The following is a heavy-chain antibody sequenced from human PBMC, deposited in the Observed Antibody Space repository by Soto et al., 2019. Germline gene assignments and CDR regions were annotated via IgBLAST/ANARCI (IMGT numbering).Heavy chain of an antibody. CDR1: GYTFTSYA. J-gene: IGHJ6*02. Sequence: GASVKVSWKASGYTFTSYAMHWVRQAPGQRLEWMGWINAGNGNTKYSQKFQGRVTITRDTSASTAYMELSSLRSEDTAVYYCARWTTRYGMDVWGQGTTVTVSS. CDR3: ARWTTRYGMDV. V-gene: IGHV1-3*01. CDR2: INAGNGNT.